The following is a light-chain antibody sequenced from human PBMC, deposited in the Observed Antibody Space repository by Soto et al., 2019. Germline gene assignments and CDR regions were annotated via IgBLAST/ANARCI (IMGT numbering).Light chain of an antibody. CDR3: QQYAYAPPHT. CDR1: QSLGTNY. V-gene: IGKV3-20*01. J-gene: IGKJ2*01. Sequence: EIVLTQSPGTLSLSPGERATLSCRASQSLGTNYLAWYQQKPGQAPRLLIDDASSRATGIPHRFSGSGSGADFTPTTSRLEPEDFAVYYCQQYAYAPPHTFGQGTKLEIK. CDR2: DAS.